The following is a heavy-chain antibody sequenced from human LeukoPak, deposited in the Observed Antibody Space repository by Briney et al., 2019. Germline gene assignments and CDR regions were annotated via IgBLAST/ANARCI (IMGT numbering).Heavy chain of an antibody. J-gene: IGHJ4*02. CDR3: ARVRPTVVTIDYFDY. D-gene: IGHD4-23*01. CDR2: INSDGSST. CDR1: GFTFSSYW. V-gene: IGHV3-74*01. Sequence: GGSLRLSCAASGFTFSSYWMHWVRQAPGKGLVWVSRINSDGSSTSYADSVKGRFTISRDNAKNTLYLQMNSLRAEDTAVYYYARVRPTVVTIDYFDYWGQGTLVTVYS.